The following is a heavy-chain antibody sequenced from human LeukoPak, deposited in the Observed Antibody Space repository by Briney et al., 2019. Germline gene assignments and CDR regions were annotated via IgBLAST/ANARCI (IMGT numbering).Heavy chain of an antibody. CDR2: IYYSGST. CDR1: GGSISSHY. CDR3: ASASEYGGNSQAFDI. Sequence: SETLSLTCTVSGGSISSHYWSWIRQPPGKGLEWIGYIYYSGSTNYNPSLKSRVTISVGTSKNQFSLKLSSVTAADTAVYYCASASEYGGNSQAFDIWGQGTMVTVSS. J-gene: IGHJ3*02. V-gene: IGHV4-59*11. D-gene: IGHD4-23*01.